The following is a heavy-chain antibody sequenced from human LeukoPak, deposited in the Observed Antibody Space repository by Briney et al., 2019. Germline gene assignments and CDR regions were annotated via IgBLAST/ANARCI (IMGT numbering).Heavy chain of an antibody. CDR3: ARGWAAAHNDF. Sequence: ASVKVSCKASGYTFTGYYMHWVRQAPGQGLEWMGRINPNSGGTNYAQKFQGRDTMTRDTSISTAYTELSRLRSDDRAVYSCARGWAAAHNDFWGQGTLVTVSS. CDR2: INPNSGGT. J-gene: IGHJ4*02. CDR1: GYTFTGYY. D-gene: IGHD6-13*01. V-gene: IGHV1-2*06.